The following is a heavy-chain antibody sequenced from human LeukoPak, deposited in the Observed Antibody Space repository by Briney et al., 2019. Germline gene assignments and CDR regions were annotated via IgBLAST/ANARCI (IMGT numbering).Heavy chain of an antibody. CDR3: ARGARSCGSTSCYSYFDY. CDR1: GYTFTNYA. Sequence: ASVKVSCKASGYTFTNYAIHWVRQAPGQRLEWMGWNNAGNGDTKYSQEFQGRISLTRDTSASTAYMELSSLRSDDMAMYYCARGARSCGSTSCYSYFDYWGQGSLVSASS. D-gene: IGHD2-2*01. CDR2: NNAGNGDT. V-gene: IGHV1-3*02. J-gene: IGHJ4*02.